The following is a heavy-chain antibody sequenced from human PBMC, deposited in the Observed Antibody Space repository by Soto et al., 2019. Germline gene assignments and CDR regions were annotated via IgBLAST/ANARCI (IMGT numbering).Heavy chain of an antibody. J-gene: IGHJ3*02. D-gene: IGHD5-12*01. CDR1: GFTFSSYW. Sequence: EVQLVESGGGLVQPGGSLRLSCAASGFTFSSYWMHWVRQAPGKGLVWVSRINSDGSSTSYADSVKGRFTISRDNAKNTLYLQMYSLRAEDTAVYYCARVGYSGYVVAFDIWGQGTMVTVSS. CDR3: ARVGYSGYVVAFDI. CDR2: INSDGSST. V-gene: IGHV3-74*01.